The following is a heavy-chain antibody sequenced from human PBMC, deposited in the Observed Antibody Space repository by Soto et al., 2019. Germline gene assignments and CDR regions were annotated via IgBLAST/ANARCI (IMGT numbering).Heavy chain of an antibody. V-gene: IGHV1-58*01. J-gene: IGHJ6*02. CDR1: GFTFTSSA. CDR3: AAAVQLWLGGRYYYYYGMDV. Sequence: SVKVSCKASGFTFTSSAVQWVRQARGQRLEWIGWIVVGSGNTNYAQKFQERVTITRDMSTSTAYMELSSLRSEDTAVYYCAAAVQLWLGGRYYYYYGMDVWGQGTTVTVSS. D-gene: IGHD5-18*01. CDR2: IVVGSGNT.